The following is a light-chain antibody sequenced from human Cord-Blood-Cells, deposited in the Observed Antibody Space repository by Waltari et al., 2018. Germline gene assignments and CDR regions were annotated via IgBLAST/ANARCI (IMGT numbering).Light chain of an antibody. CDR1: SSDVGSYNL. CDR3: CAYAGSSTWV. Sequence: QSALTQPASVSGSPGQSITISCTGTSSDVGSYNLVSWYQQHPGKAPNLMIYEVSKRPSGVYNRFAGCKSGNTASLTIAGLEAEDESEYYCCAYAGSSTWVFGGGTRLTVL. CDR2: EVS. J-gene: IGLJ3*02. V-gene: IGLV2-23*02.